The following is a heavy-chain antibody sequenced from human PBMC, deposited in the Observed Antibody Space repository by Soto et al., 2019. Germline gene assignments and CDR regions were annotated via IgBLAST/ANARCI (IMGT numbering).Heavy chain of an antibody. CDR2: ISYDGSNK. Sequence: PGGSLRLSCAASGFTFSSYAMHWVRQAPGKGLERVAVISYDGSNKYYADSVKGRFTIPRDNSKNTLYLQMNSLRAEDTAVYYCARPPPQLWFSYYYYGMDVWGQGTTVTVSS. CDR3: ARPPPQLWFSYYYYGMDV. V-gene: IGHV3-30-3*01. J-gene: IGHJ6*02. D-gene: IGHD5-18*01. CDR1: GFTFSSYA.